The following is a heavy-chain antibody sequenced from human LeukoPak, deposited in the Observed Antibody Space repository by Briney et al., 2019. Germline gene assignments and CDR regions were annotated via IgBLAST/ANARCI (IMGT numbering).Heavy chain of an antibody. J-gene: IGHJ4*02. CDR1: GFTFSSYA. Sequence: GGSLRLSCAASGFTFSSYAISWVRQAPGKGLEWVSAISGSGGSTYYADSVKGRFTISRDNSKNTLYLQMNSLRAEDTAVYYCAKDRPGFDFWSGYRLDYWGQGTLVTVSS. V-gene: IGHV3-23*01. D-gene: IGHD3-3*01. CDR3: AKDRPGFDFWSGYRLDY. CDR2: ISGSGGST.